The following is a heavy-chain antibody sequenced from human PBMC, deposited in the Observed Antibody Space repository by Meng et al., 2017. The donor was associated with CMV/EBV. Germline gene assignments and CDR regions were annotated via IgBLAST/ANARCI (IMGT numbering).Heavy chain of an antibody. CDR2: IYSGGST. D-gene: IGHD3-3*01. CDR3: ARDVGTHDYDFWSGPWQSYGMDV. CDR1: GFTVSSNY. Sequence: GGSLRLSCAASGFTVSSNYMSWVRQAPGKGLEWVSVIYSGGSTYYADSVKGRFTISRDNSKNTLYLQMNSLRAEDTAVYYCARDVGTHDYDFWSGPWQSYGMDVWGQGTTVTVSS. J-gene: IGHJ6*02. V-gene: IGHV3-66*02.